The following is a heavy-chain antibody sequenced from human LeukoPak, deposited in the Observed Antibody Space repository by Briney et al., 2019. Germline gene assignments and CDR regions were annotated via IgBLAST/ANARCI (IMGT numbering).Heavy chain of an antibody. V-gene: IGHV1-69*13. Sequence: ASVKVSCKASGYTFTSYDINWVRQAPGQGLEWMGGIIPIFGTANYAQKFQGRVTITADESTSTAYMELSSLRSEDTAVYYCARDLKDELLWFGELQDWGQGTLVTVSS. J-gene: IGHJ1*01. CDR3: ARDLKDELLWFGELQD. D-gene: IGHD3-10*01. CDR1: GYTFTSYD. CDR2: IIPIFGTA.